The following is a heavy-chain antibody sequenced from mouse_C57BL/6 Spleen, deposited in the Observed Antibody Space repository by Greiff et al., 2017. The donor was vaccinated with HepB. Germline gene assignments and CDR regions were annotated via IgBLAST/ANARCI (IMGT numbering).Heavy chain of an antibody. J-gene: IGHJ2*01. CDR3: ARGGTLGPDY. CDR2: INPGSGGT. CDR1: GYAFTNYL. Sequence: QVQLQQSGAELVRPGTSVKVSCKASGYAFTNYLIEWVKQRPGQGLEWIGVINPGSGGTTYNEKFKGKATLTADKSSSTAYMQLSSLTSEDSAVYFCARGGTLGPDYWGQGTTLTVSS. V-gene: IGHV1-54*01. D-gene: IGHD4-1*01.